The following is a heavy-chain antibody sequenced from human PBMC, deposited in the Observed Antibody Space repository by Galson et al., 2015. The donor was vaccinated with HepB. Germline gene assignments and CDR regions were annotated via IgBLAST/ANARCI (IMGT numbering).Heavy chain of an antibody. CDR1: GYTFTSYG. V-gene: IGHV1-18*04. Sequence: SVKVSCKASGYTFTSYGISWVRQAPGQGLEWMGWISAYNGNTNYAQKLQGRVTMTTDTSTSTAYMELRSLRSDDTAVYYCARVITYYYGSGSPDAFDIWGQGTMVTVSS. CDR2: ISAYNGNT. D-gene: IGHD3-10*01. J-gene: IGHJ3*02. CDR3: ARVITYYYGSGSPDAFDI.